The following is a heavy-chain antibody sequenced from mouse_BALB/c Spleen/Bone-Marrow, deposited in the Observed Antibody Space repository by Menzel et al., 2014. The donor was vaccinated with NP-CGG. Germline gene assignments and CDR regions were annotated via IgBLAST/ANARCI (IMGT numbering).Heavy chain of an antibody. J-gene: IGHJ1*01. CDR1: GFDFSGYR. V-gene: IGHV4-1*02. CDR2: INPDSSTI. CDR3: ARPGYYGYQDV. Sequence: DVQLQESGGGLVQPGGSLKLSCAASGFDFSGYRMTWVRQAPGKGLEWIGEINPDSSTINYTPSLKDKFIISRDNAKNALYLQMSKVRSEDTALHYCARPGYYGYQDVWGAGTTVTVSS. D-gene: IGHD1-2*01.